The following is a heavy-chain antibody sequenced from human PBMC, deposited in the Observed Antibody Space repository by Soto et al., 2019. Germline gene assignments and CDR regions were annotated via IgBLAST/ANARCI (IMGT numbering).Heavy chain of an antibody. D-gene: IGHD3-3*01. CDR2: INHSGST. CDR3: ARGLTIFGVVIIFRWFDP. Sequence: PSETLSLTCAVYGGSFSGYYWSWIRQPPGKGLEWIGEINHSGSTNYNPSLKSRVTISVDTSKNQFSLKLSSVTAADTAVYYCARGLTIFGVVIIFRWFDPWGQGTLVTGSS. V-gene: IGHV4-34*01. CDR1: GGSFSGYY. J-gene: IGHJ5*02.